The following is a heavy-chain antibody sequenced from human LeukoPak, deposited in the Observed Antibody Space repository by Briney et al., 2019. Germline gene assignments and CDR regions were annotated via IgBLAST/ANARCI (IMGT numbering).Heavy chain of an antibody. D-gene: IGHD1-20*01. CDR2: IYSSGST. V-gene: IGHV4-59*01. CDR1: GASMTTYY. CDR3: ARLPAARLISGAFDI. Sequence: SETLSLTCTVSGASMTTYYWSWIRQPPGKGLEWVAYIYSSGSTNYNPSLKSRLTISIDTSKKQFSLKMSSVTAADTALYYCARLPAARLISGAFDIWGQGTMVTVSS. J-gene: IGHJ3*02.